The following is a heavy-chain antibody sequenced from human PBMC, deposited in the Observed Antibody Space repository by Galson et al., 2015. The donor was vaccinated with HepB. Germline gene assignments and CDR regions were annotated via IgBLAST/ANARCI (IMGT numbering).Heavy chain of an antibody. Sequence: SLRLSCAASGFPFNNAWMTWVRQAPGMGLEWVGRIKSKTDGETTDYAAPVKGRFTISRDDSKNRLYLQMNCLKTEDTAAYYCTTDVYYSTYWSWLDPWGQGTLVTVSS. D-gene: IGHD2-8*02. CDR1: GFPFNNAW. CDR2: IKSKTDGETT. J-gene: IGHJ5*02. V-gene: IGHV3-15*01. CDR3: TTDVYYSTYWSWLDP.